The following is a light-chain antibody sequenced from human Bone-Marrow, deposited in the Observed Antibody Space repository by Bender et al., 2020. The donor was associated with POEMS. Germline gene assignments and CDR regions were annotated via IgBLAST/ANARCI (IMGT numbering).Light chain of an antibody. CDR2: DVN. CDR1: SSDVGGYNY. Sequence: QSALTQPRSVSGSPGQSVTISCTGTSSDVGGYNYVSWYQHHPGKAPKFMIYDVNKRPSGVPDRFSGSKSGNTASLTISGLQAEDEADYYCCSYAGNNTLVFGTGTKVTVL. CDR3: CSYAGNNTLV. J-gene: IGLJ1*01. V-gene: IGLV2-11*01.